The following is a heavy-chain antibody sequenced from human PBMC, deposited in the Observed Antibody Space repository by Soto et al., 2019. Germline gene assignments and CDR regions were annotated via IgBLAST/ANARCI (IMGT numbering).Heavy chain of an antibody. D-gene: IGHD6-19*01. J-gene: IGHJ4*02. Sequence: QVQLVQSGAEEKKPGASVKVSCKASGYTFTTYAMHWVRQAPGQRLEWIGWINAGNGNTKYSQKFQGRGTIARDTSASTAYMELSSLRSADTAVYYSARHGSAWDYWGQGTLVTVSS. V-gene: IGHV1-3*05. CDR3: ARHGSAWDY. CDR1: GYTFTTYA. CDR2: INAGNGNT.